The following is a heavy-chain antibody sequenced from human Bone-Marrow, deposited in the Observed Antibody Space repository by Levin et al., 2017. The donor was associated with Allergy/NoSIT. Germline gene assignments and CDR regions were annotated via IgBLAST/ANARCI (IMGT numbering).Heavy chain of an antibody. D-gene: IGHD6-6*01. CDR2: INPNSGGT. V-gene: IGHV1-2*04. CDR1: GYTFTGYY. J-gene: IGHJ6*02. Sequence: GESLKISCKASGYTFTGYYMHWVRQAPGQGLEWMGWINPNSGGTNYAQKFQGWVTMTRDTSISTAYMELSRLRSDDTAVYYCARDRSIAARRGYYYYGMDVWGQGTTVTVSS. CDR3: ARDRSIAARRGYYYYGMDV.